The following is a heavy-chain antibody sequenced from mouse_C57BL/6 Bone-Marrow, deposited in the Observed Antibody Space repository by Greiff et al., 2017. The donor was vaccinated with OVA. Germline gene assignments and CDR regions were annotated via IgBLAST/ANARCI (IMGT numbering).Heavy chain of an antibody. J-gene: IGHJ4*01. V-gene: IGHV5-4*01. CDR1: GFTFSSYA. D-gene: IGHD3-2*02. CDR2: ISDGGSYT. Sequence: EVQGVESGGGLVKPGGSLKLSCAASGFTFSSYAMSWVRQTPEKRLEWVATISDGGSYTYYPDNVKGRFTISRDNAKNNLYLQMSHLKSEDTAMYYCARDRTAQATSYAMDYWGQGTSVTVSS. CDR3: ARDRTAQATSYAMDY.